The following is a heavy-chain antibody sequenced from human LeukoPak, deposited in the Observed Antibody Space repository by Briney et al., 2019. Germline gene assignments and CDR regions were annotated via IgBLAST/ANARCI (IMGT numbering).Heavy chain of an antibody. V-gene: IGHV5-51*01. CDR2: IYPGDSDT. CDR1: GYSFTSYW. J-gene: IGHJ1*01. CDR3: ARLPGRYYDSSGYYYFQH. Sequence: GESLKISCKGSGYSFTSYWIGWVRQMPGKDLEWMGIIYPGDSDTRYSPSFQGQVTISADKSISTAYLQWSGLKASDTAMYYCARLPGRYYDSSGYYYFQHWGQGTLVTVSS. D-gene: IGHD3-22*01.